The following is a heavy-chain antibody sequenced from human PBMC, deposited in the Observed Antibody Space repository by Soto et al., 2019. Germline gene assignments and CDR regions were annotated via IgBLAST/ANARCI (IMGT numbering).Heavy chain of an antibody. D-gene: IGHD3-10*01. J-gene: IGHJ6*03. CDR2: IYPGDSDT. CDR3: ARTHYYGSGSAFYYYYYYMDV. V-gene: IGHV5-51*03. Sequence: EVQLVQSGAEVKKPGESLKISCKGSGYSFTSYWIGWVRQMPGKGLEWMGIIYPGDSDTRYSPSFQGQVTISADKSISTAYLQWSSLKASDTAMYYCARTHYYGSGSAFYYYYYYMDVWGKGTTVTVSS. CDR1: GYSFTSYW.